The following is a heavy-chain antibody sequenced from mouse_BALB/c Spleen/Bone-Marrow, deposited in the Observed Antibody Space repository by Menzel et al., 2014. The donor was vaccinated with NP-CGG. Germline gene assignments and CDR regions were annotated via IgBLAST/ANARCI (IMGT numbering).Heavy chain of an antibody. V-gene: IGHV5-17*02. CDR1: GFTFSSFG. J-gene: IGHJ2*01. Sequence: VESGGGLVQPGGSRKLSCAASGFTFSSFGMHWVRQAPEKGLEWVAYISSGSSTIFYADTVKGRFTVSRDNPKNTLLLQMTSLRSEDTAMYYCTRGGNWDDFDYWGQGTTLTVSS. D-gene: IGHD4-1*01. CDR2: ISSGSSTI. CDR3: TRGGNWDDFDY.